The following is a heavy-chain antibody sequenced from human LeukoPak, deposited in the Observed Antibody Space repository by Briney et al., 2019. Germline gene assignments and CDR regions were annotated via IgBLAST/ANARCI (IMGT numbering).Heavy chain of an antibody. CDR3: AELTSMVEQY. Sequence: GGSLRLSCEASGFTFSSYWMHWVRQVPGKGLVWVSRINSDGSSTSYADSVKGRFTISRDNAKNTLCLQMNSLRAEDTAVYYCAELTSMVEQYWGQGTLVTVSS. J-gene: IGHJ4*02. D-gene: IGHD3-10*01. CDR1: GFTFSSYW. V-gene: IGHV3-74*01. CDR2: INSDGSST.